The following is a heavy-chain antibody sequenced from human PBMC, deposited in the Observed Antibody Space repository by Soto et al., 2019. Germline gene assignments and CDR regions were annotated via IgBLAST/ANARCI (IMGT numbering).Heavy chain of an antibody. J-gene: IGHJ4*02. V-gene: IGHV3-30*18. CDR3: AKEGPITNWYFDY. CDR1: GFTFSNYG. CDR2: ISYDGNVA. D-gene: IGHD1-1*01. Sequence: QVQLVESGGGVVQPGRSLRLSCAASGFTFSNYGMHWVRQAPGKGLEWVIVISYDGNVAYYADSVKGRFTISRDNSKNTLYLQMNSLRTEVTAMYYCAKEGPITNWYFDYWGQGTRVTVSS.